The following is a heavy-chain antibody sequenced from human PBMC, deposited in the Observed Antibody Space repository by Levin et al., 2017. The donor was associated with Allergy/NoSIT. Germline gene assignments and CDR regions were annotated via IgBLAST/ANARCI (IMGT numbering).Heavy chain of an antibody. Sequence: PSETLSLICTVSGGSISSPTYYWGWIRQPPGKGLEWIGSIYYTGSTYYSPSLKSRVTVSVAMSKNQFSLKLSSVTAADTAVYYCSATYFDILTSYYSLDYWGQGAPVTVSS. D-gene: IGHD3-9*01. CDR1: GGSISSPTYY. CDR3: SATYFDILTSYYSLDY. J-gene: IGHJ4*02. CDR2: IYYTGST. V-gene: IGHV4-39*01.